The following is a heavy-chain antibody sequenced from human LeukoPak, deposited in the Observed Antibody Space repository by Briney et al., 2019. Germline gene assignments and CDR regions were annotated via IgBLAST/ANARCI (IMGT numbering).Heavy chain of an antibody. J-gene: IGHJ4*02. CDR3: AKDLGRYRNNFFDY. CDR2: ISGSGGGT. CDR1: GFTFSSIA. Sequence: GGSLRLSCAASGFTFSSIAMSWVRQPPDKGLEWVSNISGSGGGTYYADSVKGRFTISRDDSKHTLYLQMNSLRADDTAVYYCAKDLGRYRNNFFDYWGQGNLVTVSS. V-gene: IGHV3-23*01. D-gene: IGHD1-26*01.